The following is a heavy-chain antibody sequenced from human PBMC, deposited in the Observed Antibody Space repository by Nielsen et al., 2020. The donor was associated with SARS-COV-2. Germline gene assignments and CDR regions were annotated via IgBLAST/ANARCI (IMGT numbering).Heavy chain of an antibody. Sequence: SETLSLTCTVSGGSISSGDYYWSWIRQPPGKGLEWIGYIYYSGSTIYNPSLKSRVSISIDTSKNQFSLKVTSVTAADTAVYYCARDIAAGVVDYWGQGTLVTVSS. CDR3: ARDIAAGVVDY. D-gene: IGHD6-13*01. J-gene: IGHJ4*02. CDR1: GGSISSGDYY. V-gene: IGHV4-61*08. CDR2: IYYSGST.